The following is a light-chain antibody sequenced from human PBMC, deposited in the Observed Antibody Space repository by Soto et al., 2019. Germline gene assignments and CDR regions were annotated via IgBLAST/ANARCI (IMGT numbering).Light chain of an antibody. J-gene: IGKJ4*01. CDR2: AAS. Sequence: DIQITQSPSAMSSSGWDRATITCRASQNISSYLAWFQQKPGKVPKLLIYAASSLQSGIPARFSGSGSGTEFTLSISSLQPEDFATYYCLQHKNYPLTFGRGTKVEIK. V-gene: IGKV1-17*03. CDR3: LQHKNYPLT. CDR1: QNISSY.